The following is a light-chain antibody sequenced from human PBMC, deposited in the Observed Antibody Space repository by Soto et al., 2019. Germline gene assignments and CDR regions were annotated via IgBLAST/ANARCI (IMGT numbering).Light chain of an antibody. CDR2: GAS. Sequence: MTQSPSTLSASVGDRVTITCRASQNVANYLDWYQQKPGQAPRLLIYGASTRATDIPATFTGSGSGAEFTLTISSLQSEDIAVYYCQQYNKWPQTFGQGTKVDIK. J-gene: IGKJ1*01. CDR3: QQYNKWPQT. V-gene: IGKV3-15*01. CDR1: QNVANY.